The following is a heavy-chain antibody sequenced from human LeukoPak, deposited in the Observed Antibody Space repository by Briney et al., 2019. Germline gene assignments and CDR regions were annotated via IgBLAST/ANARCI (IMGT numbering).Heavy chain of an antibody. CDR3: ARDRQQLVCPYYYYGMDV. Sequence: SQTLSLTCTVSGGSISSGGYYWSWIRQHPGKGLEWIGYIYYSGSTYYNPSLKSRVTISVDTSKNQFSLKLSSVTAADTAVYYCARDRQQLVCPYYYYGMDVWGQGTTVTVSS. V-gene: IGHV4-31*03. CDR2: IYYSGST. D-gene: IGHD6-13*01. J-gene: IGHJ6*02. CDR1: GGSISSGGYY.